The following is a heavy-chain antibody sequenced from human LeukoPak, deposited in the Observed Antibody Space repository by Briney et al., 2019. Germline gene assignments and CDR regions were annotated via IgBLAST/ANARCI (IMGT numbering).Heavy chain of an antibody. V-gene: IGHV3-74*01. D-gene: IGHD5-18*01. J-gene: IGHJ4*02. CDR3: AKDRQLWPYFDY. CDR1: GFTFTRYW. CDR2: INTDGSST. Sequence: GGSLRLSCAASGFTFTRYWMHWVRQAPGKGLVWVSRINTDGSSTAYADSVKGRFTISRDNAKNTVYLQMNSLRAEDTAVYYCAKDRQLWPYFDYWGQGTLVTVSS.